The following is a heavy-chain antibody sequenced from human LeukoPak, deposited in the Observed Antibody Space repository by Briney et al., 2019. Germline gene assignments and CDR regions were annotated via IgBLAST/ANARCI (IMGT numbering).Heavy chain of an antibody. CDR2: IIPIFGTE. Sequence: ASVKVSCKATGCTFSSYAISWVRQAPGRGLEWMGGIIPIFGTENYAQKFQGRVTNNADKSTSTAYMELSSLRSEDTAVYYCARGLSGPADGMDVWGKGTTVTVSS. D-gene: IGHD6-19*01. V-gene: IGHV1-69*06. CDR3: ARGLSGPADGMDV. J-gene: IGHJ6*04. CDR1: GCTFSSYA.